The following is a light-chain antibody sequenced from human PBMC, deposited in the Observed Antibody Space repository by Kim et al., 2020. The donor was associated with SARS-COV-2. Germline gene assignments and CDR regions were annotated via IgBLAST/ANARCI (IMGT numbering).Light chain of an antibody. CDR1: NIGSKS. CDR2: YDN. J-gene: IGLJ2*01. CDR3: QVWDSSTDHVV. V-gene: IGLV3-21*04. Sequence: SYELTQPPSVSVAPGEPASITCGGHNIGSKSVHWYQQRPGQAPGLIIYYDNERPSGIPERFSGSNSDNTATLTINRVEAGDEADYYCQVWDSSTDHVVFGEGTQLTVL.